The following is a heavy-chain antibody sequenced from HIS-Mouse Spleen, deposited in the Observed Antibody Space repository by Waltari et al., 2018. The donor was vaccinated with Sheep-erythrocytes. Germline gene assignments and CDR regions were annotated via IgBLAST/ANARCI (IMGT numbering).Heavy chain of an antibody. CDR3: ARGLAVAARGYFDY. CDR1: GFTFSRYA. Sequence: QVQLVESGGGVVQPGRSMSLSCAASGFTFSRYAMHWVRQAPGKGLEWVAVISYDGSNKYYADSVKGRFTISRDNSKNTLYLQMNSLRAEDTAVYYCARGLAVAARGYFDYWGQGTLVTVSS. D-gene: IGHD6-6*01. V-gene: IGHV3-30-3*01. CDR2: ISYDGSNK. J-gene: IGHJ4*02.